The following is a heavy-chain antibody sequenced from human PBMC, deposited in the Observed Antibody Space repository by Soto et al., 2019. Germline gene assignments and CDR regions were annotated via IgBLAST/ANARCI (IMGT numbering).Heavy chain of an antibody. Sequence: PGGSLRLSCAASGFSVSSNYMSWVRQAPGKGLEWVAVIYSGGNTYYADSVKGRFTISRDNSKNTLYLQLNSLRTEDTGTYYCARDTIVVAATKTPYWGQGTLVPVSS. CDR3: ARDTIVVAATKTPY. CDR1: GFSVSSNY. J-gene: IGHJ4*02. D-gene: IGHD6-19*01. V-gene: IGHV3-66*01. CDR2: IYSGGNT.